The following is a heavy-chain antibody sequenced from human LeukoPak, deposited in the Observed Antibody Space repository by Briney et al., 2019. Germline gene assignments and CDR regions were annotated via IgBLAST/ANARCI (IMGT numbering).Heavy chain of an antibody. J-gene: IGHJ4*02. CDR2: IYNSGST. Sequence: ASETLSLTCAVYGGSFSGSNWSWIRQPPGEGLEWIGEIYNSGSTIYNPSLKSRVTISVDTSKNQFSLNLISVTAADTAVYYCVRAYDYWGQGTLVTVSS. V-gene: IGHV4-34*01. CDR3: VRAYDY. CDR1: GGSFSGSN.